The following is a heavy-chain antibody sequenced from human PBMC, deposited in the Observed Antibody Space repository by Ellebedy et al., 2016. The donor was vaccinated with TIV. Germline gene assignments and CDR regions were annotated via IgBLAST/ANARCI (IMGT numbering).Heavy chain of an antibody. J-gene: IGHJ4*02. Sequence: PGGSLRLSCAASGFTFSSYAMRWDRQPPGKGLEWVSAITGSGGGKYYADSVKGRFTISRDNSKNTFYLHMNSLRAEDTALYYCAKGYMSPFDYWGQGNLVTVSS. CDR3: AKGYMSPFDY. CDR1: GFTFSSYA. D-gene: IGHD2-2*02. CDR2: ITGSGGGK. V-gene: IGHV3-23*01.